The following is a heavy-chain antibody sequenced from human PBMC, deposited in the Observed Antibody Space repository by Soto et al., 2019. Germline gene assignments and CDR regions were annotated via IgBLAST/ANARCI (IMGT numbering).Heavy chain of an antibody. CDR2: ISSSSSYT. J-gene: IGHJ4*02. Sequence: GGSLRLSCAASGFTFSDYYMSWIRQAPGKGLEWVSYISSSSSYTNYADSVKGRFTISRDNAKNSLYLQMNSLRAEDTAVYYCAREGRWKWEPPDYWGQGTLVTVSS. V-gene: IGHV3-11*06. D-gene: IGHD1-26*01. CDR1: GFTFSDYY. CDR3: AREGRWKWEPPDY.